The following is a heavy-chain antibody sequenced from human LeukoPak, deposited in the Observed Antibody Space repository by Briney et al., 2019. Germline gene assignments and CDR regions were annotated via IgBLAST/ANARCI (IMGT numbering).Heavy chain of an antibody. V-gene: IGHV5-51*01. CDR1: GYSFTSYW. D-gene: IGHD1-26*01. CDR2: IYPDDSDT. J-gene: IGHJ4*02. CDR3: ARQSGSYRSGIDY. Sequence: GESLKISCKGSGYSFTSYWIGWVRQMPGKGLEWKGIIYPDDSDTRYSPSFQGQVTISADKSISTAYLQWSSLKASDTAMYYCARQSGSYRSGIDYWGQGTLVTVSS.